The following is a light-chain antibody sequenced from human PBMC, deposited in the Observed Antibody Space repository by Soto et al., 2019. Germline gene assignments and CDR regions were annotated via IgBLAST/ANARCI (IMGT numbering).Light chain of an antibody. CDR2: DVS. CDR3: SSYTTSNTPYV. J-gene: IGLJ1*01. V-gene: IGLV2-14*03. CDR1: TSDVGDYNY. Sequence: QSVLTQPRSVSGSPGQSVTISCTGTTSDVGDYNYVSWYQHHPGKAPKLMIYDVSNRPSGVSNRFSGSKSGNTASLTISGLQAEDEADSYCSSYTTSNTPYVFGTGTKVTV.